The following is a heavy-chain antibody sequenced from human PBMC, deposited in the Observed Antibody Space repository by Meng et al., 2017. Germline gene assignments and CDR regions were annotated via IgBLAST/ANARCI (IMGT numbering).Heavy chain of an antibody. J-gene: IGHJ4*02. V-gene: IGHV4-34*01. CDR1: GGSFSGYY. CDR3: ARVPGGIGAADY. CDR2: NNHSGST. D-gene: IGHD3-10*01. Sequence: QVQLQEWGAGLLKPSETLSLTCAVYGGSFSGYYWSWIRQPPGKGLEWIGENNHSGSTNYNPSLKSRVTISVDTSKNQFSLKLSSVTAADTAVYYCARVPGGIGAADYWGQGTLVTVSS.